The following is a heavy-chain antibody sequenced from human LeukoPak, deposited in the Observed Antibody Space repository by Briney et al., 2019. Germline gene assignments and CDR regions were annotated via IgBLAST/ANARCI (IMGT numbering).Heavy chain of an antibody. CDR2: IYTSGST. V-gene: IGHV4-4*07. D-gene: IGHD1-26*01. Sequence: DTMSLTSTDTGGSISSYYWSWIRQPAGKGLEWIGRIYTSGSTNYNASLKSRVSMSVDTSKNQFSLKLSSVTAADTAVFYCARENSGSYREFDYWGQGTLVTVSS. J-gene: IGHJ4*02. CDR3: ARENSGSYREFDY. CDR1: GGSISSYY.